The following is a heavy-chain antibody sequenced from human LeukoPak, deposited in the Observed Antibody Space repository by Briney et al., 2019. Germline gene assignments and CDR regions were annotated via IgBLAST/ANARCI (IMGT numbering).Heavy chain of an antibody. J-gene: IGHJ4*02. CDR1: GGSVSSGSYY. CDR2: IYYSGST. D-gene: IGHD4-17*01. Sequence: PSETLSLTCTVSGGSVSSGSYYWSWIRQPPGKGLEWIGYIYYSGSTNYNPSLKSRVTISVDTSKNQFSLKLSSVTAADTAVYYCARELNDYGDYLFDYWGQGTLVTVSS. V-gene: IGHV4-61*01. CDR3: ARELNDYGDYLFDY.